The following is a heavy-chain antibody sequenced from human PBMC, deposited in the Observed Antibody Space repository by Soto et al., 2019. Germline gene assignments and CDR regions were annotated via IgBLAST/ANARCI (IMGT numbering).Heavy chain of an antibody. V-gene: IGHV4-34*01. J-gene: IGHJ1*01. Sequence: QVQLQQWGAGLLKPSETLSLTCAVYGGSFSGYYWSWIRQPPGKGLEWIGEIDHSGSTNYNPSLKSRVTISVDTSKNQFSLKLSSVTAADTAVYYCARVTKARIIFAMVRRKNEYFQHWGQGTLVTVSS. CDR3: ARVTKARIIFAMVRRKNEYFQH. D-gene: IGHD3-10*01. CDR1: GGSFSGYY. CDR2: IDHSGST.